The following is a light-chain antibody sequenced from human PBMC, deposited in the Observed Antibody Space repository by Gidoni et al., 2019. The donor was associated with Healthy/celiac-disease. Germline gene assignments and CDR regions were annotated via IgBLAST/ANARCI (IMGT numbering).Light chain of an antibody. J-gene: IGKJ4*01. CDR3: QQYGSSPLT. Sequence: EIVLTHSPGTLSLPPGERATLSCRASQSVSSSYLAWYQQKPGQAPRLLIYGASSRATGIPDRFSGSGYGTDFTLTITRLEPEDFAVYYCQQYGSSPLTFGGGTKVEIK. CDR2: GAS. V-gene: IGKV3-20*01. CDR1: QSVSSSY.